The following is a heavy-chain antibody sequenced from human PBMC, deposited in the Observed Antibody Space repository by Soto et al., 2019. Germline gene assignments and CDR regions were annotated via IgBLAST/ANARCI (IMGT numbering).Heavy chain of an antibody. D-gene: IGHD5-12*01. Sequence: QMKLVESGGGVVQPGRSLRVSCEASGFIFSTYGMHWVRQAPGKGLEWVAVISYDGRNKYYADSVRGRFTISRDNSKNTLHLQMNSLRGEDTAVYYCAKDTATAITSYYFYGMDVWGQGTTVTVSS. CDR3: AKDTATAITSYYFYGMDV. J-gene: IGHJ6*02. CDR1: GFIFSTYG. V-gene: IGHV3-30*18. CDR2: ISYDGRNK.